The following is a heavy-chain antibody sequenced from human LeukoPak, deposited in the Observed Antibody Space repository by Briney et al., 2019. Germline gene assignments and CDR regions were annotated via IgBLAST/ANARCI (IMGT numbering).Heavy chain of an antibody. CDR2: IYYSGST. CDR1: GGSISSTSYF. J-gene: IGHJ4*02. V-gene: IGHV4-39*07. D-gene: IGHD3-22*01. Sequence: SETLSLTCTVSGGSISSTSYFWGWIRQPPGKGLEWIGSIYYSGSTYYNPSLKSRVTISVDTSKNQFSLKLSSVTAADTAVYYCARAPRITMIVVVITPPDYWGQGTLVTVSS. CDR3: ARAPRITMIVVVITPPDY.